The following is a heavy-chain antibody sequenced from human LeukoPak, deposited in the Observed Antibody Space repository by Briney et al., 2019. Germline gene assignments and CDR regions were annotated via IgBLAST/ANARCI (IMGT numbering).Heavy chain of an antibody. CDR2: ISSTSTTI. V-gene: IGHV3-48*02. CDR1: GFTFSSYS. Sequence: GGSLRLSCAASGFTFSSYSINWVRQAPGKGLEWVSYISSTSTTIYYADSVKGRFTISRDNAKNSLYLQMNSLRDDDTAVYYCARDGGWHAFDIWGQGTMVTVSS. CDR3: ARDGGWHAFDI. D-gene: IGHD2-15*01. J-gene: IGHJ3*02.